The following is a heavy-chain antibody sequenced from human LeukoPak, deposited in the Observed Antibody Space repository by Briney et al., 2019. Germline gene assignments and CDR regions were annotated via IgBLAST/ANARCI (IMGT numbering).Heavy chain of an antibody. CDR1: GGSISSGGYY. Sequence: PSETLSLTCTVSGGSISSGGYYWSWIRQPPGKGLEWIGYIYHSGSTYYNPSLKSRVTISVDRSKNQFSLKLSSVTAADTAVYYCAREGRDGYSYFDYWGQGTLVTVSS. J-gene: IGHJ4*02. V-gene: IGHV4-30-2*01. CDR2: IYHSGST. D-gene: IGHD5-24*01. CDR3: AREGRDGYSYFDY.